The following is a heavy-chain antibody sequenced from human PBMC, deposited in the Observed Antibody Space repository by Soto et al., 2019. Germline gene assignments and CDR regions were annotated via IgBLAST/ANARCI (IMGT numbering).Heavy chain of an antibody. V-gene: IGHV4-39*01. CDR2: IDYNGVT. J-gene: IGHJ4*01. CDR3: GKALVAATGHTDFDW. D-gene: IGHD2-15*01. Sequence: SETLSLTCTVSGGSIYRSGYYWGWIRHPPGRGLEWIGNIDYNGVTYSNPSLKSRVTISRDTSKNQFSLKLTSVTAADTALYYCGKALVAATGHTDFDWWGAGILVTFSA. CDR1: GGSIYRSGYY.